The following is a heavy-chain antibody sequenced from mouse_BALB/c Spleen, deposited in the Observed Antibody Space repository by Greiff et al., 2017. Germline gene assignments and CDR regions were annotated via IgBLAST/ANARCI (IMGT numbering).Heavy chain of an antibody. CDR2: ISYDGSN. J-gene: IGHJ3*01. CDR1: GYSITSGYY. Sequence: EVKLVESGPGLVKPSQSLSLTCSVTGYSITSGYYWNWIRQFPGNKLEWMGYISYDGSNNYNPSLKNRISITRDTSKNQFFLKLNSVTTEDTATYYCAIYYGYDEGAPWFAYWGQGTLVTVSA. CDR3: AIYYGYDEGAPWFAY. D-gene: IGHD2-2*01. V-gene: IGHV3-6*02.